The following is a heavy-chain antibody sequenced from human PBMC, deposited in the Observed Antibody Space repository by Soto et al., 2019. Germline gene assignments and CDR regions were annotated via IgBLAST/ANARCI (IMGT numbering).Heavy chain of an antibody. CDR2: INHSGST. CDR1: GGSFSCYY. J-gene: IGHJ4*02. D-gene: IGHD5-12*01. CDR3: ARGLGPIIDY. V-gene: IGHV4-34*01. Sequence: PSETLSLTCAVYGGSFSCYYWSWIRQPPGKGLEWIGEINHSGSTNYNPSLKSRVTISVDTSKNQFSLKLSSVTAADTAVYYCARGLGPIIDYWGQGTLVTVSS.